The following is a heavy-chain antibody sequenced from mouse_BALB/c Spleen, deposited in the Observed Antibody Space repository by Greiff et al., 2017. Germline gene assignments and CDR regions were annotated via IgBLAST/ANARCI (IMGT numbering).Heavy chain of an antibody. V-gene: IGHV5-15*02. CDR1: GFTFSDYG. CDR2: ISNLAYSI. J-gene: IGHJ4*01. CDR3: ARSDPHMDY. Sequence: EVQLVESGGGLVPPGGSRKLSCAVSGFTFSDYGMPWVRQAPGKGPEWVAFISNLAYSIYYAATVTGRFTISRENAKNTLYLEMSGLRSEDTAMYYCARSDPHMDYWGQGTSVTVSA.